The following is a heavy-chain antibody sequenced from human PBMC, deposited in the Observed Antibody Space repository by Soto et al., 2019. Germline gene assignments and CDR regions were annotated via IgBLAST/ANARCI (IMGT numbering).Heavy chain of an antibody. CDR1: GGTFSSDA. CDR2: IIPIFGTA. J-gene: IGHJ3*02. Sequence: SSVKVSCKASGGTFSSDASSWVRQAPGQGLEWMGGIIPIFGTANYAQKFQGRVTITADESTSTAYMELSSLRSEDTAVYYCAQRSSYYYDSSGYPRGAFDIWGQGTMVTVSS. V-gene: IGHV1-69*13. CDR3: AQRSSYYYDSSGYPRGAFDI. D-gene: IGHD3-22*01.